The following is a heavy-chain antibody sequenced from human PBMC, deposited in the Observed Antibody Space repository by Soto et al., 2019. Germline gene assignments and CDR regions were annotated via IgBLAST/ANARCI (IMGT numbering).Heavy chain of an antibody. CDR2: INHSGST. D-gene: IGHD6-13*01. CDR3: ARVPHVGYSSSWFSDYYYMDV. J-gene: IGHJ6*03. V-gene: IGHV4-34*01. CDR1: GGSFSGYY. Sequence: SETLSLTCAVYGGSFSGYYWSWIRQPPGKGLEWIGEINHSGSTNYNPSLKSRVTISVDTSKNQFSLKLSSVTAADTAVYYCARVPHVGYSSSWFSDYYYMDVWGKGTTVTVSS.